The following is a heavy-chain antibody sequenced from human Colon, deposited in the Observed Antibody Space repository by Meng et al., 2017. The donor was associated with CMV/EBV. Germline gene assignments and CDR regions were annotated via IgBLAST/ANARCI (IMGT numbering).Heavy chain of an antibody. J-gene: IGHJ4*02. Sequence: EVQLVESGGGLVQPGGSLRLSCAGSGFSFSSAWMFWVRQAPARGLEWTANVKPDGSDKFYVDSVKGRFTISRDNAKNSLYLQMNSLRVEDTAVYYCTGGGYWGQGILVTVSS. CDR3: TGGGY. CDR1: GFSFSSAW. V-gene: IGHV3-7*02. D-gene: IGHD3-16*01. CDR2: VKPDGSDK.